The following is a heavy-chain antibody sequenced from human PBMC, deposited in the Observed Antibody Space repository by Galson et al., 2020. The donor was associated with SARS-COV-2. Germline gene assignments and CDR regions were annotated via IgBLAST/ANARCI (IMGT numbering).Heavy chain of an antibody. J-gene: IGHJ4*02. Sequence: TLSLTCAVSGSSISNGRVDWRWLRQPAGKGPGCIGRIHTSGHTNYNPAPQRHVTISVDTSKNQFSLMLTSVTAADTAVYYCARGPGYWDSVGYVEGNYYFDYWGQGTLVTVSS. D-gene: IGHD2-15*01. V-gene: IGHV4-61*02. CDR3: ARGPGYWDSVGYVEGNYYFDY. CDR2: IHTSGHT. CDR1: GSSISNGRVD.